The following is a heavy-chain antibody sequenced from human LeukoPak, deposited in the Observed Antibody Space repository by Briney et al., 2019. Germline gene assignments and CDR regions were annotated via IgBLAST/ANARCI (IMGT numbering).Heavy chain of an antibody. CDR1: GFTFSNYW. CDR2: IRQDGSEK. V-gene: IGHV3-7*05. J-gene: IGHJ1*01. CDR3: ARSITIFGVGNFQH. Sequence: SGGSLRLSCAASGFTFSNYWMSWVRQAPGKGLEWVANIRQDGSEKNYVDSVRGRFTISRDNAMNSLYPQMNSLRAEDTAVYYCARSITIFGVGNFQHWGQGTLVTVSS. D-gene: IGHD3-3*01.